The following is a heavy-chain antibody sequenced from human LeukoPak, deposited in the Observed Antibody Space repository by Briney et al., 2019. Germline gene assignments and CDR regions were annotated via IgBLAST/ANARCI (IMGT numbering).Heavy chain of an antibody. CDR1: QFTFNKYG. Sequence: QTGGSLRLSSATSQFTFNKYGMHWVRQAPGRGLEWVAFVRYDGTTNQYSDSVKGRFFISRDNSRDMLFLRMNNLSSDDTAVYYCAKGGPSVAATFDHWGQGTRVIVSS. J-gene: IGHJ4*02. CDR3: AKGGPSVAATFDH. D-gene: IGHD6-19*01. V-gene: IGHV3-30*02. CDR2: VRYDGTTN.